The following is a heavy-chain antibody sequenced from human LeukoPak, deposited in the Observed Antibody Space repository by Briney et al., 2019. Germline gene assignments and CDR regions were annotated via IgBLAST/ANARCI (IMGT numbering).Heavy chain of an antibody. CDR2: ISGGGST. Sequence: PGGPLTLSCAASGFTFSSYAMSWVRQAPGMGLAWVSAISGGGSTYYADSVKGRFTISRDNSKNTLYLQMNSLRAEDTAVYYCANLDYYDTELDYWGQGTLVTVSS. CDR3: ANLDYYDTELDY. CDR1: GFTFSSYA. D-gene: IGHD3-22*01. V-gene: IGHV3-23*01. J-gene: IGHJ4*02.